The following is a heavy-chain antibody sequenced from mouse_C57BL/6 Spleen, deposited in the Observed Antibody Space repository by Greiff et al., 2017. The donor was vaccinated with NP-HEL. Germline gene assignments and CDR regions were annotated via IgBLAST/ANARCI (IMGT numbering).Heavy chain of an antibody. D-gene: IGHD4-1*01. CDR1: GYSITSDY. Sequence: EVQLVESGPGLAKPSQTLSLTCSVTGYSITSDYWNWIRQFPGNKLEYMGYISYSGSTYYNPSLKSRISITRDTSKNQYYLQLNSMTTEDTATYYCARSSNWVFDYWGQGTTLTVSS. CDR3: ARSSNWVFDY. CDR2: ISYSGST. V-gene: IGHV3-8*01. J-gene: IGHJ2*01.